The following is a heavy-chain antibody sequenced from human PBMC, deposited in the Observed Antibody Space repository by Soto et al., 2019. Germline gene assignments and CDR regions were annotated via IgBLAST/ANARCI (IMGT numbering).Heavy chain of an antibody. CDR1: GFTFRNYW. J-gene: IGHJ3*02. CDR3: ATEIVVVVAATGDAFDI. D-gene: IGHD2-15*01. V-gene: IGHV3-7*04. Sequence: VQLVESGGGLVQPGGSLRLSCAASGFTFRNYWMSWVRQAPGKGLEWVANIKQDGSEKYYVDSVKGRFTISRDNAKNSLYLQMNSLRAEDTAVYYCATEIVVVVAATGDAFDIWGQGTMVTVSS. CDR2: IKQDGSEK.